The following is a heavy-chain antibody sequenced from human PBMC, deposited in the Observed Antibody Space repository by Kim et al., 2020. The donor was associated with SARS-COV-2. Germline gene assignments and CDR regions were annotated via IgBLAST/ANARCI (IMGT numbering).Heavy chain of an antibody. V-gene: IGHV4-4*02. CDR3: ARDQPMITFGGVIVTPSRGWFDP. CDR2: IYHSGST. D-gene: IGHD3-16*02. Sequence: SETLSLTCAVSGGSISSSNWWSWVRQPPGKGLEWIGEIYHSGSTNYNPSLKSRVTISVDKSKNQFSLKLSSVTAADTAVYYCARDQPMITFGGVIVTPSRGWFDPWGQGTLVTVSS. J-gene: IGHJ5*02. CDR1: GGSISSSNW.